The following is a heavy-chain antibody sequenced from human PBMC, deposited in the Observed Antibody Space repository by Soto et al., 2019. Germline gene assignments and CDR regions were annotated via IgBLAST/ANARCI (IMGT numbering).Heavy chain of an antibody. CDR2: TYYSGST. CDR1: GGSISSGDYY. V-gene: IGHV4-30-4*01. J-gene: IGHJ4*02. Sequence: SETLSLTCTVSGGSISSGDYYWSWIRQPPGKGLEWIGYTYYSGSTYYNPSLKSRVTISVDTSKNQFSLKLTSVTAADTAVYYCARARATIAAAAIFDCWGQGTLVTVSS. CDR3: ARARATIAAAAIFDC. D-gene: IGHD6-13*01.